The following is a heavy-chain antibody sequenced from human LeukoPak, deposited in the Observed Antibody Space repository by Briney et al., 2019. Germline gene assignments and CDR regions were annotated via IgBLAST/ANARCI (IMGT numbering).Heavy chain of an antibody. V-gene: IGHV1-69*05. CDR2: IIPIFGTP. CDR1: GGTFRTYS. Sequence: GASVTVSSTASGGTFRTYSVTWVRHAPGHGLEWIGGIIPIFGTPNYAQKFQGRVKVTTDDATGTAYMELSSLMSEDTAIYYCARVDRYHFYLDVWGKGTPVTVSS. J-gene: IGHJ6*03. CDR3: ARVDRYHFYLDV.